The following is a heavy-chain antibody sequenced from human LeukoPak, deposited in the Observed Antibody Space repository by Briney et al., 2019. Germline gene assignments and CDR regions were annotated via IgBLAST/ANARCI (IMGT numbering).Heavy chain of an antibody. V-gene: IGHV1-18*01. D-gene: IGHD6-13*01. J-gene: IGHJ6*02. CDR2: ISAYNGDT. CDR3: ARDLPQQVLPPDV. CDR1: GYTFITYG. Sequence: GASVKVSCKASGYTFITYGISWVRQAPGQGLEWMGWISAYNGDTNYAQKLQGRVTMTTDTSTSTVYVELRSLRSDDTAVYYCARDLPQQVLPPDVWGQGTTVTVSS.